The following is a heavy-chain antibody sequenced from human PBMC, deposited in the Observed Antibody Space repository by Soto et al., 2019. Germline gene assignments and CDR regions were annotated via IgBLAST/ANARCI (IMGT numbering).Heavy chain of an antibody. D-gene: IGHD6-13*01. Sequence: GGSLRLSCAASGFTFSSYGMHWVRQAPGKGLEWVAVIWYDGSNKYYAYSVKGRFTICRDKSKNTLYLQMNSLRAEDTAVDYCARDQVTAAGIGYYYGMDVWGQGTTVTVSS. J-gene: IGHJ6*02. CDR3: ARDQVTAAGIGYYYGMDV. CDR2: IWYDGSNK. V-gene: IGHV3-33*01. CDR1: GFTFSSYG.